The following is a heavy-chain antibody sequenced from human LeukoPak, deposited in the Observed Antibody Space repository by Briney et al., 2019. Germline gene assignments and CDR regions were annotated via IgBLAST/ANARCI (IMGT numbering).Heavy chain of an antibody. V-gene: IGHV3-23*01. CDR2: ISGSGGTT. CDR3: AKGRYYDSSGLFDY. Sequence: TGGSLRLSCAASGFTFSSYAMSWVRQAPGKGLEWVSVISGSGGTTYYADSVKGRFTISRDNSKNTLYLQMNSLRAEDTAVYYCAKGRYYDSSGLFDYWGQGTLVTVSS. J-gene: IGHJ4*02. CDR1: GFTFSSYA. D-gene: IGHD3-22*01.